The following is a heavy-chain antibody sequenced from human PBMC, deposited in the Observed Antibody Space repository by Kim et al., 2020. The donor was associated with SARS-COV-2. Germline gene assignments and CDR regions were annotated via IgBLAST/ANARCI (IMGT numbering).Heavy chain of an antibody. V-gene: IGHV1-18*01. D-gene: IGHD3-10*01. J-gene: IGHJ3*02. CDR3: ARDRALWFGEVNAFDI. Sequence: KLQGRVTMTTDTSTSTAYMELRSLRSDDTAVYYCARDRALWFGEVNAFDIWGQGTMVTVSS.